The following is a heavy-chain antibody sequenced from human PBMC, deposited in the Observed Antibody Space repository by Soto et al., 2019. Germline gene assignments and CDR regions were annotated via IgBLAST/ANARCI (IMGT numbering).Heavy chain of an antibody. CDR1: GYTLPELS. CDR2: FDPEDGET. Sequence: GASMKVSCKVSGYTLPELSSHWVRQASGKGLEWMGGFDPEDGETIYAQKFQGRVTMTEDTSTDTAYMELSSLRSEDTAVYYCAFGYSSGWFKYNWFDPWGQGTLVTVSS. CDR3: AFGYSSGWFKYNWFDP. D-gene: IGHD6-19*01. J-gene: IGHJ5*02. V-gene: IGHV1-24*01.